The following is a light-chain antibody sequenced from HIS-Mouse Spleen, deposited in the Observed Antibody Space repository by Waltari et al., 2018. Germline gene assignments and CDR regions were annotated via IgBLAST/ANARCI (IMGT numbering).Light chain of an antibody. CDR3: MQGTHWLT. J-gene: IGKJ4*01. V-gene: IGKV2-30*02. CDR2: KVS. Sequence: DVGMTQSPLSLPVTLGQPASISCRSSQSLVHSDGKTYLNWFQQRPGQSPRRLIYKVSNRDSGVPDRFSGSGSGTDFTLKISRVEAEDVGVYYCMQGTHWLTFGGGTKVEIK. CDR1: QSLVHSDGKTY.